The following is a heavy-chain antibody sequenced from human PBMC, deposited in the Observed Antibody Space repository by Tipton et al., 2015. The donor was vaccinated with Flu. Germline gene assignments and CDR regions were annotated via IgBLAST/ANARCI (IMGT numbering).Heavy chain of an antibody. CDR3: ARERTHYYGSGSYTNWFDP. Sequence: LRLSCTVSGGSISSYYWSWIRQPPGKGLEWIGYIYYSGSTNYNPSLKSRVTISVDTSKNQFSLKLSSVTAADTAVYYCARERTHYYGSGSYTNWFDPWGQGTLVTVSS. D-gene: IGHD3-10*01. V-gene: IGHV4-59*01. J-gene: IGHJ5*02. CDR2: IYYSGST. CDR1: GGSISSYY.